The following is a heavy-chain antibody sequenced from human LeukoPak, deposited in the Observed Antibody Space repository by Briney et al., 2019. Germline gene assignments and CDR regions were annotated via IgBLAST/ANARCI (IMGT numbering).Heavy chain of an antibody. D-gene: IGHD4-17*01. CDR2: INPSGGST. Sequence: ASVKVSCKASGYTFTSYYMHWVRQAPGQGLEWMGIINPSGGSTSYAQKFQGRVTMTRNTSITTAYMELSSLRSEDTAVYYCARGNKDYGDYARGLSDYWGQGTLVTVSS. J-gene: IGHJ4*02. V-gene: IGHV1-46*01. CDR3: ARGNKDYGDYARGLSDY. CDR1: GYTFTSYY.